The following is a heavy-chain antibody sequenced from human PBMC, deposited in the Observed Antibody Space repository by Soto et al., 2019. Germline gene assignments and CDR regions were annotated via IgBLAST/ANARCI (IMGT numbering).Heavy chain of an antibody. CDR3: SSQTYSYAWHH. D-gene: IGHD2-2*01. V-gene: IGHV4-4*02. Sequence: SETLSLTCAVSSGSISSNWWSWVRQPPGKGLEYIGEIYYSGITNYNPSLNSRVTISVDKSRNYFSLDLSYATAADTAVYYCSSQTYSYAWHHWGQGIQVTVSS. J-gene: IGHJ5*02. CDR1: SGSISSNW. CDR2: IYYSGIT.